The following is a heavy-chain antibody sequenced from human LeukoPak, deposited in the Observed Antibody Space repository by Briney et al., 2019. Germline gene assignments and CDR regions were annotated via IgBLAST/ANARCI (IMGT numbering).Heavy chain of an antibody. CDR3: APFSAVTHYYFDC. D-gene: IGHD6-13*01. V-gene: IGHV3-21*01. J-gene: IGHJ4*02. Sequence: GGSLRLSCAASGFTFSSHSLMWVRQAPGKGLEWVSSISPDSGYIYYADSVKGRFTISRDNAENSLFLQMNSLGAEDTAVYYCAPFSAVTHYYFDCWGQGTLVTVSS. CDR1: GFTFSSHS. CDR2: ISPDSGYI.